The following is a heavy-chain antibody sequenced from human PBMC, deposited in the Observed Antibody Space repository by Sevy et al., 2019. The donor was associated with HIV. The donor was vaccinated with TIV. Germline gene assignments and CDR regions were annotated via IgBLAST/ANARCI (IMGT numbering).Heavy chain of an antibody. J-gene: IGHJ6*02. V-gene: IGHV3-30-3*01. CDR2: ISYDGSNK. CDR1: GFTFSNSA. Sequence: GGSLRLSCAASGFTFSNSAMHWVRQAPVKGLEWVTLISYDGSNKFYADSVKGRFTISRDNSKNTLYLQMNSLTAEDTAIYYCARDRAYCSGGGCFSDDYSYYYGMDVWGQGTTVTVSS. CDR3: ARDRAYCSGGGCFSDDYSYYYGMDV. D-gene: IGHD2-15*01.